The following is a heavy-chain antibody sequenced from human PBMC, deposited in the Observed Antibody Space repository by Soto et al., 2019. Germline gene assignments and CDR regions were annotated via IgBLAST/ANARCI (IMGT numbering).Heavy chain of an antibody. V-gene: IGHV4-31*03. J-gene: IGHJ6*03. CDR3: ARGLGAWGFGELFPCYMDV. Sequence: QVQLQESGPGLVKPSQTLSLTCTVSGGSISSGGYYWSWIRQHPGKGLEWIGYIYYSGSTYYNPSLKSRVTISVDTSKNQFSLKLSSVTAADTAVYYCARGLGAWGFGELFPCYMDVWGKGTTVTVSS. CDR1: GGSISSGGYY. CDR2: IYYSGST. D-gene: IGHD3-10*01.